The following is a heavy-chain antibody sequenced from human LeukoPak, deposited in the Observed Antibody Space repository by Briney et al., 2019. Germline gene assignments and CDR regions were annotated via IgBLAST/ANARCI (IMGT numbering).Heavy chain of an antibody. D-gene: IGHD3-22*01. CDR3: ARERADSSGYYDY. CDR2: ISSSSSYI. V-gene: IGHV3-21*01. J-gene: IGHJ4*02. CDR1: GFTFSSYS. Sequence: PGGSLRLSCAASGFTFSSYSMNWVRQAPGKGLEWVSSISSSSSYIYYADSVKGRFTISRDNAKNSLYLQMNSLRAEDTAVYYCARERADSSGYYDYWGQGTLVTVSS.